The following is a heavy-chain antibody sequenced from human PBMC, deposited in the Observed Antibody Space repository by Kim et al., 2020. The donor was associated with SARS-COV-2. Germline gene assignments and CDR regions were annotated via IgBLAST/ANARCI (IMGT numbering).Heavy chain of an antibody. V-gene: IGHV3-73*01. CDR2: IRSNANSYAT. CDR1: GFTLSGST. CDR3: ARVNPIAGGWYDAFDI. J-gene: IGHJ3*02. D-gene: IGHD6-19*01. Sequence: GGSLRLSCAASGFTLSGSTVHWVRQASGKGLEWVGRIRSNANSYATAYAASVKNRFTISRDDSKNTAYVQMNSLKTEDTAVYYCARVNPIAGGWYDAFDIWGQGTMVTVSS.